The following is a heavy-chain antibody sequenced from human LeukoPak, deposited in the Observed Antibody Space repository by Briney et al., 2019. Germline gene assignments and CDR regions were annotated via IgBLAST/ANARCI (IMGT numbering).Heavy chain of an antibody. Sequence: GRSLRLSCAASGSTFSSYGMHWVRQAPGKGLEWVAVIWYDGSNKYYADSVKGRFTISRDNSKNTLYLQMNSLRAEDTAVYYCARDKEYCSSTSCYLSGWFDPWGQGTLVTVSS. CDR1: GSTFSSYG. D-gene: IGHD2-2*01. J-gene: IGHJ5*02. CDR3: ARDKEYCSSTSCYLSGWFDP. V-gene: IGHV3-33*01. CDR2: IWYDGSNK.